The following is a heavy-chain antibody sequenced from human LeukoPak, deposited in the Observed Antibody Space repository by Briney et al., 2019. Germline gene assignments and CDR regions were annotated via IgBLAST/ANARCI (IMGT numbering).Heavy chain of an antibody. CDR1: GFTFSSYA. J-gene: IGHJ4*02. CDR2: ISYDGSNK. Sequence: GGSLRLSCAASGFTFSSYAMHWVRQAPGKGLEWVAVISYDGSNKYYADSVKGRFTISRDNSKNTLYLQMNSLRAEDTAVYYCARDQAAGTHFDYWGQGTLVTVSP. V-gene: IGHV3-30-3*01. D-gene: IGHD6-13*01. CDR3: ARDQAAGTHFDY.